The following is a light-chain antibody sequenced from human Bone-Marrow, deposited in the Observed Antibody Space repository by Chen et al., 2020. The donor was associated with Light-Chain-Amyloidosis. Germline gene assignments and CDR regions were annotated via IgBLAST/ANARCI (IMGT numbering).Light chain of an antibody. Sequence: SYVLTQPSSVSVAPGQTATIACGGNNIVSTSVHWYQQTPAQAPLLVVYDDSDRPSVIPERLSGSNSGNTATLTISRVEAGDEADYYCQVWDRSSDRPVFGGGTKLTVL. J-gene: IGLJ3*02. CDR2: DDS. V-gene: IGLV3-21*02. CDR1: NIVSTS. CDR3: QVWDRSSDRPV.